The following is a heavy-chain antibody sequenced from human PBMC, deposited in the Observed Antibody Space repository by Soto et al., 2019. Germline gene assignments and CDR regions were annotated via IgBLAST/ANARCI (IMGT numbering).Heavy chain of an antibody. CDR3: ARGRRLLRFLVYGMDV. J-gene: IGHJ6*02. V-gene: IGHV4-34*01. D-gene: IGHD3-3*01. CDR2: INHSGST. Sequence: SETLSLTCAVYGGSFSGYYWSWIRQPPGKGLEWIGEINHSGSTNYNPSLKSRVTISVDTSKNQFSLKLSSVTAADTAVYYCARGRRLLRFLVYGMDVWGQGTTVTVSS. CDR1: GGSFSGYY.